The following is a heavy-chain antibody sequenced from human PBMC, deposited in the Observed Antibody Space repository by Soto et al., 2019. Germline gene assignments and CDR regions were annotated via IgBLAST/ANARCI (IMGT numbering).Heavy chain of an antibody. CDR1: PGSMSSHY. CDR3: ARADPDASVGY. D-gene: IGHD3-16*01. Sequence: SEPLSLTCTVSPGSMSSHYWTWLRQPPGKGLEWIGYISYSGSTYYNPSLKSRVTISADTSRNQFSLKLSSVIAADTAVYYCARADPDASVGYWGQGTLVSVSS. CDR2: ISYSGST. V-gene: IGHV4-59*11. J-gene: IGHJ4*02.